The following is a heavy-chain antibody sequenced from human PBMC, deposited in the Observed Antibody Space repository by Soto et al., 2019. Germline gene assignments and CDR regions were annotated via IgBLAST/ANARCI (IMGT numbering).Heavy chain of an antibody. J-gene: IGHJ6*02. Sequence: SETLSLTCTVSGGSIRSSTYYWGWIRQPPGKGLEWIGSIYYSGSTHYNPSLKSRVTMSVDTSTNQFSLKLNSVTAADTAVYYCARDAVRIAAACYNYYYRYLLAFSARGSTVTGS. CDR3: ARDAVRIAAACYNYYYRYLLAF. CDR1: GGSIRSSTYY. V-gene: IGHV4-39*02. CDR2: IYYSGST. D-gene: IGHD6-13*01.